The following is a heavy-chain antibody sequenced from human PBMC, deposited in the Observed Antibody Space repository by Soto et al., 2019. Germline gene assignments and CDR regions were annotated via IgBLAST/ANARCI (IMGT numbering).Heavy chain of an antibody. V-gene: IGHV1-2*02. Sequence: ASVKVSCKASGYTFTGYYMHWVRQAPGQGLEWMGWINPNSGGTNCAQKFQGRVTMTRDTSISTAYMELSRLRSDDTAVYYCAIPGWGARERIDYWGQGTLVTVSS. J-gene: IGHJ4*02. CDR1: GYTFTGYY. D-gene: IGHD3-16*01. CDR3: AIPGWGARERIDY. CDR2: INPNSGGT.